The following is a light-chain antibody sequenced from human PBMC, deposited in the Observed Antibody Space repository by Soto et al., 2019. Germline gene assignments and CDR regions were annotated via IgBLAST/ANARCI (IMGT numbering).Light chain of an antibody. J-gene: IGLJ2*01. V-gene: IGLV2-8*01. CDR3: SSYAASNNLGV. CDR2: EVS. Sequence: QSALTQPPSASGSPGQSVTISCIGTSSDVGCYNYVSWYQQHPGKAPKLMIYEVSKRPSGVPDRFSGSKSGNTASLTVSGLQAEDEADYYCSSYAASNNLGVFGGGTKVTVL. CDR1: SSDVGCYNY.